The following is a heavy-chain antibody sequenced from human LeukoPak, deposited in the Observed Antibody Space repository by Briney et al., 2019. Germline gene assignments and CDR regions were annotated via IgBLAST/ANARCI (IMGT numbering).Heavy chain of an antibody. CDR1: GFTFSSYS. D-gene: IGHD2-15*01. Sequence: TGGSLRLSCAASGFTFSSYSMNWVRQAPGKGLEWVSYISSSSTIYYADSVKGRFTISRDNAKNSLYLQMNSLRDEDTAVYYCARDDDVVAATAFDYWGQGTLVTVSS. CDR2: ISSSSTI. V-gene: IGHV3-48*02. J-gene: IGHJ4*02. CDR3: ARDDDVVAATAFDY.